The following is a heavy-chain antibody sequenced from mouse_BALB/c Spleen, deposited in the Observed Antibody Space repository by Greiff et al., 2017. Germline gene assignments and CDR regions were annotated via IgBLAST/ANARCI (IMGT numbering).Heavy chain of an antibody. CDR3: ARHSTGYYFDY. V-gene: IGHV5-12-1*01. CDR1: GFAFSSYD. Sequence: DVMLVESGGGLVKPGGSLKLSCAASGFAFSSYDMSWVRQTPEKRLEWVAYISSGGGSTYYPDTVKGRFTISTDNAKNTLYLQMSSLKSEDTAMYYCARHSTGYYFDYWGQGTTLTVSS. D-gene: IGHD4-1*02. J-gene: IGHJ2*01. CDR2: ISSGGGST.